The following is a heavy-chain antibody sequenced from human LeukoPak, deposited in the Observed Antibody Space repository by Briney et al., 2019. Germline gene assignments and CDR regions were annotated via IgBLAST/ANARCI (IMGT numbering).Heavy chain of an antibody. CDR2: ISTTGITM. D-gene: IGHD3-3*01. CDR1: GFTFSDYY. V-gene: IGHV3-11*01. J-gene: IGHJ4*02. CDR3: AKGRYYDFWSGYSYLDY. Sequence: GGSPRLSCAASGFTFSDYYMSWIRQAPGKGLEWVSYISTTGITMYHADSVKGRFTISRDNSKNTLYLQMNSLRAEDTAVYYCAKGRYYDFWSGYSYLDYWGQGTLVTVSS.